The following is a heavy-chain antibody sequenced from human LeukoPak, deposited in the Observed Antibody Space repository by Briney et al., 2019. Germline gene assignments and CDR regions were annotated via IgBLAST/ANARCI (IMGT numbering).Heavy chain of an antibody. D-gene: IGHD4-17*01. CDR2: ISGSGGST. J-gene: IGHJ4*02. Sequence: GGSLRLSCAASGFTFSSYAMSWVRQAPGKGLEWVSAISGSGGSTYYADSVKGRFTISRDNSKNTLYLQMNSLRAEDTTVYYCAKDNGHDYGEPFDYWGQGTLVTVSS. CDR1: GFTFSSYA. V-gene: IGHV3-23*01. CDR3: AKDNGHDYGEPFDY.